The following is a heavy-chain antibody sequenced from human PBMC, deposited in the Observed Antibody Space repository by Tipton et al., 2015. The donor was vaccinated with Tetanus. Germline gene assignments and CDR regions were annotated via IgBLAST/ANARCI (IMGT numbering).Heavy chain of an antibody. CDR2: IYDSGST. V-gene: IGHV4-30-2*01. Sequence: TLSLTCTVAGDSISSGGYYWNWVRQNPGKGLEWIGYIYDSGSTYYNPSLKSRVTISEDRSKNQISLRLRSVTAADTAVYYCARVKGTYNHYGLDVWGQGTTVTVAS. CDR3: ARVKGTYNHYGLDV. D-gene: IGHD3-10*01. CDR1: GDSISSGGYY. J-gene: IGHJ6*02.